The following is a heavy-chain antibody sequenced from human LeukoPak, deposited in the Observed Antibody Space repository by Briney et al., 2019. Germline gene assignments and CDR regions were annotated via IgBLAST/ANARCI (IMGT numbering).Heavy chain of an antibody. CDR2: IKQDGSEK. V-gene: IGHV3-7*01. CDR1: GFTFSSYW. CDR3: ARDSEGGGSYDEY. D-gene: IGHD1-26*01. Sequence: GGSLRLSCAASGFTFSSYWMSWVRQAPGKGLEWVANIKQDGSEKYYVDSVKGRFTISRDNAKNSLYLQMNSLRAEDTAVYYCARDSEGGGSYDEYWGQGTLVTVSS. J-gene: IGHJ4*02.